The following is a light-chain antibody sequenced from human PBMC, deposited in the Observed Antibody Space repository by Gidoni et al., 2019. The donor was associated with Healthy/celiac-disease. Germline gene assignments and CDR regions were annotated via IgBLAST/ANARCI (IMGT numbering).Light chain of an antibody. V-gene: IGKV4-1*01. CDR1: QSVLYSSNNKNY. CDR3: QQYYSTPQLT. CDR2: WAS. Sequence: GERATINCKSSQSVLYSSNNKNYLAWYQQKPGQPPKLLIYWASTRESGVPDRFSGSGSGTDFTLTISSLQAEDVAVYYCQQYYSTPQLTFGGGTKVEIK. J-gene: IGKJ4*01.